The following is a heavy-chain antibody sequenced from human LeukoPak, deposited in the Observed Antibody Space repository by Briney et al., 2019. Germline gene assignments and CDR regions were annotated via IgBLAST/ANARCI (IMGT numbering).Heavy chain of an antibody. CDR2: ISAYNGNT. CDR3: ARDSPNLDDYGDYEPVLY. CDR1: GYTFTSYG. J-gene: IGHJ4*02. V-gene: IGHV1-18*01. Sequence: GASVKVSCKASGYTFTSYGISWVRQAPGQGLEWMGWISAYNGNTNYAQKLQGRVTMTTDTSTSTAYMELRSLRSDDTAVYYCARDSPNLDDYGDYEPVLYWGQGTLVTVSS. D-gene: IGHD4-17*01.